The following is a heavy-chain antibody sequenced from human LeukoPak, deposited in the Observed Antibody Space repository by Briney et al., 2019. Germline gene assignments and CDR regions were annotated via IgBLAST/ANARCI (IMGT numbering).Heavy chain of an antibody. J-gene: IGHJ4*02. CDR2: INTHTANT. D-gene: IGHD2-15*01. CDR3: ARGPGGCTGGSCYYDH. CDR1: GYTFTTYD. V-gene: IGHV1-18*01. Sequence: APVKVSCKASGYTFTTYDISWVRQAPGQGLEWMGWINTHTANTNYAQKLQDRVTVTTDTSTSTAYMELRSLRSDDTAVYYCARGPGGCTGGSCYYDHWGQGTLVTVSS.